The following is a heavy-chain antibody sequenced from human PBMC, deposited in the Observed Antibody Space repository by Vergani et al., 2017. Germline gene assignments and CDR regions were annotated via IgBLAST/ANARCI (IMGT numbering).Heavy chain of an antibody. CDR3: ARGLTDYDSGWYSPGWFDP. J-gene: IGHJ5*02. D-gene: IGHD6-19*01. V-gene: IGHV4-39*01. Sequence: QLQLKESGPGLVKPSETLSLTCDVSGGSVTSTSYHWAWIRLPPGKGLEWIGSLYNPGKTYYNSSLESRLSLSVDTSTNQFFMRLNSVTAADTAVYYCARGLTDYDSGWYSPGWFDPWGQGITAIVSP. CDR2: LYNPGKT. CDR1: GGSVTSTSYH.